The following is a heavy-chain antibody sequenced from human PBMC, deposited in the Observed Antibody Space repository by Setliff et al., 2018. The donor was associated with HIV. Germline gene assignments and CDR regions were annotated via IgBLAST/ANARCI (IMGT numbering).Heavy chain of an antibody. CDR3: ARMVVVVTNWFDP. D-gene: IGHD2-15*01. V-gene: IGHV4-31*03. J-gene: IGHJ5*02. Sequence: LSLTCTVSGDSINSGNYYWSWIRQHPGKGLEWIGEINHSGSTNYNPSLKSRVTISVDTSKNQFSLKLSSVTTADTAVYYCARMVVVVTNWFDPWGQGTLVTVSS. CDR2: INHSGST. CDR1: GDSINSGNYY.